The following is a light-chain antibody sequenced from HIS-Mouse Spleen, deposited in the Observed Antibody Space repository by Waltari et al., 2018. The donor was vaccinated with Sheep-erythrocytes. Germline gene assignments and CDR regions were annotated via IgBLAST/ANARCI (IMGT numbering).Light chain of an antibody. V-gene: IGLV2-23*01. CDR1: SSDVVSYYL. J-gene: IGLJ2*01. CDR2: EGS. CDR3: CSYASSSPLV. Sequence: QSALTQPASVSGSPGQSITISCTGTSSDVVSYYLVSWYQPHPGKAPKLKIYEGSKRPSGVSTLFSGSKAGNTATLTVSGLQAEDEADYYCCSYASSSPLVFGGRTKLTVL.